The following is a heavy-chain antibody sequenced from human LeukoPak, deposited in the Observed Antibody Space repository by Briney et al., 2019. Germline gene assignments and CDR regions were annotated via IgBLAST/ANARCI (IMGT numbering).Heavy chain of an antibody. CDR3: AGGTTIGYCSSTSCYAGDYMDV. Sequence: GGSLGLSCAASEFSVGSNYMTWVRQAPGKGLEWVSLIYSGGSTYYADSVKGRFTISRDNSKNTLYLQMGSLRAEDMAVYYCAGGTTIGYCSSTSCYAGDYMDVWGKGTTVTISS. CDR1: EFSVGSNY. CDR2: IYSGGST. J-gene: IGHJ6*03. D-gene: IGHD2-2*01. V-gene: IGHV3-66*01.